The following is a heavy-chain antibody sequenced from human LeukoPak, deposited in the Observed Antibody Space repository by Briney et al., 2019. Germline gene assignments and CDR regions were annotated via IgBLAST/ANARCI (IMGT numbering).Heavy chain of an antibody. CDR3: ARDLGKIGGNSSPFDY. Sequence: PGGSLRLSCAASGFTFSSYWMSRVRQAPGKGLEWVANIKQDGNEKYYLDSVRGRFTISRDNAKNSLYLQMNSLRAEDTAVYYCARDLGKIGGNSSPFDYWGQGTLVTVSS. CDR1: GFTFSSYW. CDR2: IKQDGNEK. V-gene: IGHV3-7*01. J-gene: IGHJ4*02. D-gene: IGHD4-23*01.